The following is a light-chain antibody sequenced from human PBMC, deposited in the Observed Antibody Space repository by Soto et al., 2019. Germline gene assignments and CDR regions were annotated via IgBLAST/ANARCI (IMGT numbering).Light chain of an antibody. CDR3: QQYGNAPIT. J-gene: IGKJ5*01. Sequence: EIVLTQSPATLSVSPGGRATLSCRASQSISDTLSLYHQKPGQAPRLLVYGASSRATGIPDRFSGSGSGTDFTLSISGLEVEDFAVYHCQQYGNAPITFGQGTRLEI. CDR1: QSISDT. CDR2: GAS. V-gene: IGKV3-20*01.